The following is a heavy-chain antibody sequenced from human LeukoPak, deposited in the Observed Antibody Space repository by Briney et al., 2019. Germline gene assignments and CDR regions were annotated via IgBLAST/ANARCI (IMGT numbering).Heavy chain of an antibody. CDR3: AKGAYYHGSGRYFDY. CDR2: ISGSGGAT. CDR1: GFTFSSYA. Sequence: GGSLRLSCAASGFTFSSYAMNWVRQAPGKGLEWVSAISGSGGATYYADSGKGRFTMSRDNSKNTLYLQMNSLRPEDTAVHYCAKGAYYHGSGRYFDYWGQGTLVTVSS. D-gene: IGHD3-10*01. J-gene: IGHJ4*02. V-gene: IGHV3-23*01.